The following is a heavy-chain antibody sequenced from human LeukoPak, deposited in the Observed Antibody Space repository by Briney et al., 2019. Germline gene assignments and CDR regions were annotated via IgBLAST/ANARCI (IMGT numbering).Heavy chain of an antibody. Sequence: SETLSLTCTVSGGSISSGGYYWSWIRQHPGKGLEWIGYIYYSGSTYYNPSLKSRVTISVDTSKNQFSLKLSSVTAADTAVYYYARYEGHGAAMVSWSDPWGQGTLVTVSS. J-gene: IGHJ5*02. CDR1: GGSISSGGYY. V-gene: IGHV4-31*03. CDR2: IYYSGST. D-gene: IGHD2-2*01. CDR3: ARYEGHGAAMVSWSDP.